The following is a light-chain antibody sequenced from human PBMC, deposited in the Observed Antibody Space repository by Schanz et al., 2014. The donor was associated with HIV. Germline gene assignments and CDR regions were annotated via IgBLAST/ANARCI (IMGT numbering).Light chain of an antibody. J-gene: IGLJ3*02. CDR2: DVI. V-gene: IGLV2-14*01. Sequence: QSVLTQPASVSGSPGQSITISCTGTSRDVGGYNYVSWYQQHPGKAPKLMIYDVINRPSGVSNRFSGSKSGNTASLTISGLQAEDEADYYCSSYTSSSTLVLFGGGTKLTVL. CDR1: SRDVGGYNY. CDR3: SSYTSSSTLVL.